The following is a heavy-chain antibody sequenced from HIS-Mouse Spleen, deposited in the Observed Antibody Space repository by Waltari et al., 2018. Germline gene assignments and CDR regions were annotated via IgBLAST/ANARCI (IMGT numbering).Heavy chain of an antibody. CDR2: IYHSGST. V-gene: IGHV4-38-2*02. CDR3: ARDPGYSSSSNAFDI. Sequence: QVQLQESGPGLVKPSETLSLTCTVAGYSISSGYYWGWIRQPPGRGREWIGSIYHSGSTFHTPSLKVRFYRLVDTPKYQFSLKLGSVTAADTAVYYCARDPGYSSSSNAFDIWGQGTMVTVSS. D-gene: IGHD6-6*01. CDR1: GYSISSGYY. J-gene: IGHJ3*02.